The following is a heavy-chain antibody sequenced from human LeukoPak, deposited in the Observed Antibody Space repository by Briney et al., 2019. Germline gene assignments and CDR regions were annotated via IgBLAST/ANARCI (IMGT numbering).Heavy chain of an antibody. CDR3: AREGARFTVTTGSNYYGMDV. Sequence: GGSLRLSCAASGFTFSSYWMHWVRQAPGKGLVWVSRINSDGSSTSYADSVKGRFTISRDNAKNTLYLQMNSLRAEDTAVYYCAREGARFTVTTGSNYYGMDVWGQGTTVTVSS. CDR1: GFTFSSYW. V-gene: IGHV3-74*01. D-gene: IGHD4-11*01. CDR2: INSDGSST. J-gene: IGHJ6*02.